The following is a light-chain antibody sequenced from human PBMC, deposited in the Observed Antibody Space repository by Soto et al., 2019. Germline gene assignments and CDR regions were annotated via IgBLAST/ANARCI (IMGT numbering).Light chain of an antibody. J-gene: IGKJ1*01. Sequence: EIVMTQSPTTLSVSPGERVTLSCRTSQSVSDKLGWYQQKPGQAPRLLIYETSTRASGIPARFTGSGSETEFTLTISSLQSEDFAVYYCQRYSDWPRTFGQGTKVEVK. V-gene: IGKV3-15*01. CDR3: QRYSDWPRT. CDR2: ETS. CDR1: QSVSDK.